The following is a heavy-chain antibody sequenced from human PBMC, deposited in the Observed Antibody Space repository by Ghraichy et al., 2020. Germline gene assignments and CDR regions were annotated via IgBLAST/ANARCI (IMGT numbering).Heavy chain of an antibody. CDR2: IYYSGST. CDR3: ARHEMATFDY. V-gene: IGHV4-39*01. D-gene: IGHD5-24*01. J-gene: IGHJ4*02. CDR1: GGSISSSSYY. Sequence: SETLSLTCTVSGGSISSSSYYWGWIRQPPGKGLEWIGSIYYSGSTYYNPSLKSRVTISVDTSKNQFSLKLSSATAADTAVYYCARHEMATFDYWGQGTLVTVSS.